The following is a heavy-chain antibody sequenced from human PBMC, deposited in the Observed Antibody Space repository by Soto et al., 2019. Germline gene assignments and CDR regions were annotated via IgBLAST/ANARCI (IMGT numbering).Heavy chain of an antibody. CDR3: AGGNALDV. V-gene: IGHV3-7*01. J-gene: IGHJ6*02. CDR1: TFSFITYW. CDR2: IHRDEIEK. Sequence: GGSLRLSCAASTFSFITYWMTWVRQAPGKGLEWVANIHRDEIEKYYMDSVKGRFTISRDNAKNSLYLQMTSLRAEDTAVYYCAGGNALDVWGQGTTVTVSS.